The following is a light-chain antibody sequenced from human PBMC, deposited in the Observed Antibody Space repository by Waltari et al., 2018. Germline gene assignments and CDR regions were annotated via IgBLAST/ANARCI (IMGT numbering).Light chain of an antibody. CDR2: DSS. V-gene: IGKV1-33*01. Sequence: DILMTQSPSSLSASVGDRVTITCQASQDISNYLSWYQQKPGKAPKLQIYDSSTLETVVPSRFSGGVSGSDFTFTITSLQPEDLATYYCQQHDSLPLTFGGGTKL. CDR3: QQHDSLPLT. CDR1: QDISNY. J-gene: IGKJ4*01.